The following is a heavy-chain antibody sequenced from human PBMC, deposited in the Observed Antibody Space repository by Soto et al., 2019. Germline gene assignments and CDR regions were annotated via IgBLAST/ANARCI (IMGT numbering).Heavy chain of an antibody. CDR1: GFTFNTYG. J-gene: IGHJ5*02. V-gene: IGHV3-30*18. D-gene: IGHD2-21*01. Sequence: QAQLVESGGGVVQPGRSQRLSCVASGFTFNTYGMYWVRQAPGKGLEWVAFISYYGSNEYYADSVKGRFTISRDNSTKKVFLQMSILKTENTAVYYCAKSLAVTASWFDPWGQGALVTVSS. CDR3: AKSLAVTASWFDP. CDR2: ISYYGSNE.